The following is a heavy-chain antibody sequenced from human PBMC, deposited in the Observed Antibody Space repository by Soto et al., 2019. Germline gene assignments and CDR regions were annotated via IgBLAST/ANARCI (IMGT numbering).Heavy chain of an antibody. J-gene: IGHJ3*02. CDR1: GFTFSSYA. Sequence: GGSLRLSCAASGFTFSSYAMSWVRQAPGKGLEWVSAISGSGGSTYYADSVKGRFTISRDNSKNTLYLQMNSLRAEDTAVYYCAKDRVIAVAGTGAFDIWGQGTMVTVSS. V-gene: IGHV3-23*01. CDR2: ISGSGGST. D-gene: IGHD6-19*01. CDR3: AKDRVIAVAGTGAFDI.